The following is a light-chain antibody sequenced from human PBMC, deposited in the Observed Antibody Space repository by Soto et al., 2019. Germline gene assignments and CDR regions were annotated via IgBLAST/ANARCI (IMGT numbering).Light chain of an antibody. CDR2: GNC. J-gene: IGLJ1*01. CDR3: QSYDSSLSVV. Sequence: QSVLTQPTSVSEAPGQRVTISCTGNSSNLGGGYDVHWYQLRPGPSPSLLCYGNCNRPSGVSYRFSGSKSVTSASLAFIWLQDEYEADYYCQSYDSSLSVVFGTGTKVTVL. V-gene: IGLV1-40*01. CDR1: SSNLGGGYD.